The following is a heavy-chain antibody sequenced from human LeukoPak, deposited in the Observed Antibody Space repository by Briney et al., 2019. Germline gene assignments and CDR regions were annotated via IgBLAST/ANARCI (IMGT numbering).Heavy chain of an antibody. Sequence: GGSLRLSCAASGFTFSSYAMSWVRQAPGKGLEWVSAISGSGGSTYYADSVKGRFTISRDNAKNTLYLQMNSLRAEDTAVYYCAREVVYYDFWSGYYYYYGMDVWGQGTTVTVSS. D-gene: IGHD3-3*01. CDR1: GFTFSSYA. CDR3: AREVVYYDFWSGYYYYYGMDV. V-gene: IGHV3-23*01. CDR2: ISGSGGST. J-gene: IGHJ6*02.